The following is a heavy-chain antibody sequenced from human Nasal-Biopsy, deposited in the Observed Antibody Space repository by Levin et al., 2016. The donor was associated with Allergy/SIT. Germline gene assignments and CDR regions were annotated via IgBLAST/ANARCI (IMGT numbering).Heavy chain of an antibody. J-gene: IGHJ4*02. D-gene: IGHD3-10*01. Sequence: GGSLRLSCAASGLTVTSKYMTWVRQAPGKGLEWVSLLYAGGSTYYGDSVKGRFTISRDNSRNILYLHMNSLRAEDTAMYYCVRRNFGSGPGWGQGTLVTVSS. CDR2: LYAGGST. V-gene: IGHV3-66*04. CDR1: GLTVTSKY. CDR3: VRRNFGSGPG.